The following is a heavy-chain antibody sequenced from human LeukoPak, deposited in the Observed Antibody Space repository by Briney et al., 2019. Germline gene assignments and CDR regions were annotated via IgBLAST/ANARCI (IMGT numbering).Heavy chain of an antibody. CDR2: ISAYNGNT. Sequence: ASVKVSCKASDYTFSTYGITWVRQAPGQGLEWMGWISAYNGNTNYEQKLQGRATMTTDTSTSTAYLELKSLRSDDTAVYYCARASGSYCSSTSCNDAFDIWGQGTMVTVSS. J-gene: IGHJ3*02. CDR3: ARASGSYCSSTSCNDAFDI. V-gene: IGHV1-18*01. CDR1: DYTFSTYG. D-gene: IGHD2-2*01.